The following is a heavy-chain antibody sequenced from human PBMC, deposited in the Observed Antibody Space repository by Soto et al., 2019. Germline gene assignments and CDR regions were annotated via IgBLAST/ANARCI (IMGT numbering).Heavy chain of an antibody. V-gene: IGHV4-4*02. CDR3: ARRGSGSYHDY. Sequence: PSETLSLTCAVSGGSISSSNWWSWVRQPPGKGLEWIGEIYHSGSTNYNPSLKSRVTISVDTSKNQFSLKLSSVTAADTAVYYCARRGSGSYHDYWGQGTLVTVSS. J-gene: IGHJ4*02. CDR2: IYHSGST. D-gene: IGHD3-10*01. CDR1: GGSISSSNW.